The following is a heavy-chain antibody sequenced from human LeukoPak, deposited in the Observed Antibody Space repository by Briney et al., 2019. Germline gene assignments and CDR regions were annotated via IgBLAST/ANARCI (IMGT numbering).Heavy chain of an antibody. Sequence: PGGSLRLSCAASGFTFSNYNMNWVRQAPGKGLEWVSEIYSDGSTYYAASVKGRFSISRDNSKNTVYLQMNSLRAEDTAVYYCARELREHGVFDIWGQGTMVTVSS. V-gene: IGHV3-53*01. D-gene: IGHD1-26*01. J-gene: IGHJ3*02. CDR3: ARELREHGVFDI. CDR1: GFTFSNYN. CDR2: IYSDGST.